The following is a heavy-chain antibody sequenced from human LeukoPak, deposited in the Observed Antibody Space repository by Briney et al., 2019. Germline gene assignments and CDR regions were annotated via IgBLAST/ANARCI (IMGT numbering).Heavy chain of an antibody. Sequence: ASVKVSCKASGYTFTNYDIHWVRQATGQGLEWVAWINPNRGNTASAQKFQGRITVTRNTSTSTTYMELSRLRSDDTAVYYCARGLFVDYEKYDTFDIWGQGTKVTVAS. J-gene: IGHJ3*02. CDR1: GYTFTNYD. CDR3: ARGLFVDYEKYDTFDI. D-gene: IGHD4-17*01. V-gene: IGHV1-8*01. CDR2: INPNRGNT.